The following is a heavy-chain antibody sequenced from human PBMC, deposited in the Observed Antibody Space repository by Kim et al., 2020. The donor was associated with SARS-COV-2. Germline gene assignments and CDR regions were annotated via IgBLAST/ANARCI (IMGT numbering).Heavy chain of an antibody. CDR3: ARDRERIAAADYYYYMDV. Sequence: SETLSLTCTVSGGSISSYYWSWIRQPPGKGLEWIGYIYYSGSTNYNPSLKSRVTISVDTSKNQFSLKLSSVTAADTAVYYCARDRERIAAADYYYYMDVWGKGTTVTVSS. D-gene: IGHD6-13*01. V-gene: IGHV4-59*01. CDR2: IYYSGST. J-gene: IGHJ6*03. CDR1: GGSISSYY.